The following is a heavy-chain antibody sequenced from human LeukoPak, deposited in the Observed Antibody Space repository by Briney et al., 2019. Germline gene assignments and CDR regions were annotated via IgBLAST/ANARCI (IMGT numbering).Heavy chain of an antibody. CDR1: GGSIRSSSYY. CDR2: ISYSGTT. CDR3: ARQIMTGTKRFDP. V-gene: IGHV4-39*01. D-gene: IGHD1-1*01. Sequence: WETLSLTCTVSGGSIRSSSYYWGCIRQPPGKGLEWIGSISYSGTTYYNPSLKSRVIISVDTSKNQFSLKLSSVTAADTAVYYCARQIMTGTKRFDPWGQGTLVTVSS. J-gene: IGHJ5*02.